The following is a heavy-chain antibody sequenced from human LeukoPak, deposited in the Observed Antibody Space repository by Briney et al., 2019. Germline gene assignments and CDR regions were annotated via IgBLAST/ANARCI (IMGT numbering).Heavy chain of an antibody. J-gene: IGHJ4*02. Sequence: PGGSLRLSCAASGFTFTSSWMCWVRQAPGKGLEWVSAISGSGGSTYYADSVKGRFTISRDNSKNTPYLQMNSLRAEDTAVYYCAKPPDYGLDYWGQGTLVTVSS. D-gene: IGHD4-17*01. CDR1: GFTFTSSW. CDR3: AKPPDYGLDY. CDR2: ISGSGGST. V-gene: IGHV3-23*01.